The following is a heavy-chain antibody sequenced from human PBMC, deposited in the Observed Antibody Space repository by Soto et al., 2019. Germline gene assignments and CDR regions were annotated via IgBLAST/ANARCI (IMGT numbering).Heavy chain of an antibody. CDR1: GFTFSSYA. CDR3: AKWGYCSSTSCSHFDY. CDR2: ISGSGGST. V-gene: IGHV3-23*01. D-gene: IGHD2-2*01. J-gene: IGHJ4*02. Sequence: GGSLRLSCAASGFTFSSYAMSWVRQAPGKGLEWVSAISGSGGSTYYADSVKGRFTISRDNSKNTLYLQMNSLRAEDTAVYYCAKWGYCSSTSCSHFDYWGKGTLVTVSS.